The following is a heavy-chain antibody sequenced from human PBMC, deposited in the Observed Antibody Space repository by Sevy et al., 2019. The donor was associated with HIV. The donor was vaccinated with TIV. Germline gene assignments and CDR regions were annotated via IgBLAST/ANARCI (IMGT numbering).Heavy chain of an antibody. Sequence: GGSPRLSCAASGFIFSSYGMNWVRQAPGKGLEWVATIWYDGSKKYYADSVKGRLTISRDNSKNTLYMQMNSLRAEDTAVYFCAREGVPAAIGLDYWGQGTLVTVSS. CDR2: IWYDGSKK. V-gene: IGHV3-33*08. D-gene: IGHD2-2*01. CDR1: GFIFSSYG. J-gene: IGHJ4*02. CDR3: AREGVPAAIGLDY.